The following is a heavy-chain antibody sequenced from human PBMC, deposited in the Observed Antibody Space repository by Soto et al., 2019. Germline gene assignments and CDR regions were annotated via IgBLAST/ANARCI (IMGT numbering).Heavy chain of an antibody. CDR1: GFTFSDYY. J-gene: IGHJ4*02. V-gene: IGHV3-11*06. CDR3: ARYCSSTGCPEIAAALT. Sequence: PGGSLRLSCAASGFTFSDYYMSWIRQAPGKGLEWVSYISSSSYTNYADSVKGRFTISRDNAKNSLYLQMNSLRAEDTAIYYCARYCSSTGCPEIAAALTWGQGTLVTVSS. CDR2: ISSSSYT. D-gene: IGHD2-2*01.